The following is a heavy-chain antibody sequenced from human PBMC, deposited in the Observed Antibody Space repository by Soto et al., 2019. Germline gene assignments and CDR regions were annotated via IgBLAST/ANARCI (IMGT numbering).Heavy chain of an antibody. CDR2: IDPSDSYT. J-gene: IGHJ4*02. V-gene: IGHV5-10-1*03. CDR1: GYNFSAYW. D-gene: IGHD1-26*01. CDR3: ARRPQAAIVPVDY. Sequence: EVQLVQSGAEVKKPGESLRISCQGSGYNFSAYWIHWVRQVPGKGLESMGRIDPSDSYTYYSPSFQGHVTFSADKSIRAAYLQLSSLKASDTAIYYCARRPQAAIVPVDYWGQGTRLTVSS.